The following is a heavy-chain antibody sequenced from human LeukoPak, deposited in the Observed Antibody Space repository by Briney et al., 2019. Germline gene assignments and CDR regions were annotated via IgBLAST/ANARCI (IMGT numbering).Heavy chain of an antibody. Sequence: GGSLRLSCAASGFTFSDYYMSWLRQAPGKGLEWVSYISSSGSTIYYADSVKGRFTISRDNAKNSLYLQMNSLRAEDTAVYYCARMTTVTSDAFDMWGQGTMVTVSS. CDR1: GFTFSDYY. D-gene: IGHD4-17*01. V-gene: IGHV3-11*04. CDR3: ARMTTVTSDAFDM. CDR2: ISSSGSTI. J-gene: IGHJ3*02.